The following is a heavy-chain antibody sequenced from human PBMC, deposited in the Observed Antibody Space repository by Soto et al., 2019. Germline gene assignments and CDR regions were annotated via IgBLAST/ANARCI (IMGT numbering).Heavy chain of an antibody. V-gene: IGHV4-30-4*01. D-gene: IGHD5-12*01. CDR3: ARDRAHLQETSGRLDF. Sequence: QVQLQESGPGLVKPSQTLSLTCSVSGDSMNNTDYFWTWIRQPPGKGLQWIGYISYGGSTFYNPSLATRLTMSVNTSKKQFSVRLRSVTAADTAVYYCARDRAHLQETSGRLDFWGQRMLVTVSS. CDR2: ISYGGST. J-gene: IGHJ4*02. CDR1: GDSMNNTDYF.